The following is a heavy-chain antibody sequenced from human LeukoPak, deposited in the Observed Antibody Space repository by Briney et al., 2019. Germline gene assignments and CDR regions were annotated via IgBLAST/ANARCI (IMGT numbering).Heavy chain of an antibody. CDR2: IHHSGST. J-gene: IGHJ4*02. V-gene: IGHV4-34*01. CDR3: ARATLVYYDSSGYYQT. CDR1: GGSFSGYY. Sequence: KPSETLSLTCAVYGGSFSGYYWSWTRHPPGKGLEWIGEIHHSGSTNYNPSLKSRVTISVDTSKNQFSLKLSSVTAADTAVYYCARATLVYYDSSGYYQTWGQGTLVTVSS. D-gene: IGHD3-22*01.